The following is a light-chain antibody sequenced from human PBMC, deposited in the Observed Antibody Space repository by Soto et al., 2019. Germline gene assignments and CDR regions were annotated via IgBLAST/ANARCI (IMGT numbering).Light chain of an antibody. CDR2: DVN. Sequence: QSALTQPASVSGSPGQSITISCTGTSSDVGAYNYVSWYQQHPGKAPKLMIYDVNNRPSGVSNRFSGSKSGNTASLTISGLQADDEADYYCCSYTTSSTRVFGGGTKVTVL. J-gene: IGLJ2*01. CDR1: SSDVGAYNY. CDR3: CSYTTSSTRV. V-gene: IGLV2-14*03.